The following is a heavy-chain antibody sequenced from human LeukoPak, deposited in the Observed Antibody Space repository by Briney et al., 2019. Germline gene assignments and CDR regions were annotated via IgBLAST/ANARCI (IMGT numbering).Heavy chain of an antibody. CDR3: ARSLRGVFGVVIPFDY. D-gene: IGHD3-3*01. CDR2: ISSSGTTI. V-gene: IGHV3-11*04. Sequence: GGSLRLSCAASGFTFSDYYMSWIRQAPGKGLEWVSYISSSGTTIYNADSVKGRFTISRDNAKNSLYLQMNSLRAEDTAVYYCARSLRGVFGVVIPFDYWGQGTLVTVSS. J-gene: IGHJ4*02. CDR1: GFTFSDYY.